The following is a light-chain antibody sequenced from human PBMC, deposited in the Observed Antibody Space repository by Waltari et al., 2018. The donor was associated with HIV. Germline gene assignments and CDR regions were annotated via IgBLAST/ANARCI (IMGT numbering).Light chain of an antibody. CDR3: QVWDSSSDHVL. J-gene: IGLJ2*01. V-gene: IGLV3-21*04. Sequence: SSVLTQPPSVPVAPGKTAMITCRGNTIERKSVHCNQQKAGQAPVLLIYYDSDRPSGIPERFSGSNSGNTATLTISRVGDGDEADYYCQVWDSSSDHVLFGGGTKLTVL. CDR1: TIERKS. CDR2: YDS.